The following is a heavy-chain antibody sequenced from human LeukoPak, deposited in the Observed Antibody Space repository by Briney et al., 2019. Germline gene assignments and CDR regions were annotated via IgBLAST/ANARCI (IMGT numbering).Heavy chain of an antibody. CDR1: GFRLSRYG. CDR2: IWFDGSKK. J-gene: IGHJ4*02. CDR3: ARDPATVTSYFDL. V-gene: IGHV3-33*01. Sequence: PGGSLRLSCVVSGFRLSRYGFHWLRQAPGKGLEWVAVIWFDGSKKYYADSVKGRFTISRDDSKSTLNLQMDSLRAEDTAVYYCARDPATVTSYFDLWGQGTLVTVSS. D-gene: IGHD4-17*01.